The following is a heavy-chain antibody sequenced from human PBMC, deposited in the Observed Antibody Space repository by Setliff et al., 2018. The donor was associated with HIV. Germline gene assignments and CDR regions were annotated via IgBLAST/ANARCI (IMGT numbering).Heavy chain of an antibody. CDR3: ARGRPPMEGWGAYFDS. J-gene: IGHJ4*02. Sequence: LSLTCTVSGASINNYYWNWIRQPPGKGLEWIGYIYFRGTTYYNPSLPYRGTTSYSPSLKSRVSISVDTSKNHFSLHITSVTAADTAVYFCARGRPPMEGWGAYFDSWGQGTLVTVSS. CDR2: IYFRGTT. V-gene: IGHV4-59*12. D-gene: IGHD3-3*01. CDR1: GASINNYY.